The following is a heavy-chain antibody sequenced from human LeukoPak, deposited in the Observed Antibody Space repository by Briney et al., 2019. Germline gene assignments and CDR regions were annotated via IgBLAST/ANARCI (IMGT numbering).Heavy chain of an antibody. CDR2: INAGNGNT. CDR1: GYTFTSYA. Sequence: GASVKVSCTASGYTFTSYAMHWVRQAPGQRLEWMGWINAGNGNTKYSQKFQGRVTITRDTSASTAYMELSSLRSEDTAVYYCARDRYYYDSSGLSKYNWFDPWGQGTLVTVSS. CDR3: ARDRYYYDSSGLSKYNWFDP. J-gene: IGHJ5*02. V-gene: IGHV1-3*01. D-gene: IGHD3-22*01.